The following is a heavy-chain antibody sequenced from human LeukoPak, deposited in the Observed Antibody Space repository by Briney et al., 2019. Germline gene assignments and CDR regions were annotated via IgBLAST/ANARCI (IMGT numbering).Heavy chain of an antibody. J-gene: IGHJ4*02. V-gene: IGHV4-30-4*01. D-gene: IGHD2-21*02. Sequence: SETLSLTCNVSGGSISSGDKYWSWIRQPPGKGLEWIGYIYYSGSTYYNPSLKSRLTISVDTSENQFSLHLTSVTAAVTAVYFCARVTRWAGLDFWGQGTLVTVSS. CDR2: IYYSGST. CDR1: GGSISSGDKY. CDR3: ARVTRWAGLDF.